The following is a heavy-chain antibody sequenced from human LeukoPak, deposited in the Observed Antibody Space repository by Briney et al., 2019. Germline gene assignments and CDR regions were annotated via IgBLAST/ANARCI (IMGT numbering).Heavy chain of an antibody. Sequence: GGSLRLSCAASGFTFSNYAMHWVRQAPGKGLEWVTVISYDGTNEYYADSVKGRFTISRDNSKNTLYLQMNSLRAEDTAVYYCAKAGSEVRGVIYYGMDVWGQGTTVTVSS. D-gene: IGHD3-10*01. CDR1: GFTFSNYA. CDR2: ISYDGTNE. CDR3: AKAGSEVRGVIYYGMDV. J-gene: IGHJ6*02. V-gene: IGHV3-30-3*01.